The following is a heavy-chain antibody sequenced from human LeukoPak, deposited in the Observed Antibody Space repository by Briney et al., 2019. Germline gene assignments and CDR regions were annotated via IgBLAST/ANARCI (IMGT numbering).Heavy chain of an antibody. CDR2: ISSSSSSYM. CDR3: ARALPKTYSSSSRGWFDP. J-gene: IGHJ5*02. Sequence: TTGGSLRLSCAASGFAFSSYSMNWVRQAPGKGLEWVSSISSSSSSYMYYADSVKGRFTISRDNAKNSLYLQMNSLRAEGTAVYYCARALPKTYSSSSRGWFDPWGQGTLVTVSS. D-gene: IGHD6-6*01. V-gene: IGHV3-21*01. CDR1: GFAFSSYS.